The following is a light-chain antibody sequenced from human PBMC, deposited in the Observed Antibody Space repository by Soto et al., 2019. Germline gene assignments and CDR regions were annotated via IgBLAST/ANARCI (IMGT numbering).Light chain of an antibody. V-gene: IGKV3D-20*01. J-gene: IGKJ4*01. Sequence: EIVLTQSPATLSLSPGETATLSCGASQSVNNNYLAWYQQKPGLAPRLLIYDTSSRATGIPLRFSGSGSGTDFALTISGLEPEDFAVYYCQQYGTSSLSFGGGTKGAIK. CDR3: QQYGTSSLS. CDR2: DTS. CDR1: QSVNNNY.